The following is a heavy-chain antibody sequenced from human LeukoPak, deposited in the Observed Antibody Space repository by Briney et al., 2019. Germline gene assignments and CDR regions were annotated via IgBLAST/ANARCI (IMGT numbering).Heavy chain of an antibody. CDR1: GFTVSSNY. D-gene: IGHD3-22*01. V-gene: IGHV3-53*01. CDR3: AKDGPLYYYDSSGRNGGFDY. J-gene: IGHJ4*02. CDR2: IYSGGST. Sequence: GGSLRLSCAASGFTVSSNYMSWVRQAPGKGLEWVSVIYSGGSTYYADSVKGRFTISRDNSKNTLYLQMNSLRAEDTAVYYCAKDGPLYYYDSSGRNGGFDYWGQGTLVTVSS.